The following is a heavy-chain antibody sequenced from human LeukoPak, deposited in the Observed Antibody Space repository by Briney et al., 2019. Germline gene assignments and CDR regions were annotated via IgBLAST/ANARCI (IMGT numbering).Heavy chain of an antibody. V-gene: IGHV3-74*01. J-gene: IGHJ4*02. Sequence: GGSLTLSCAASGFTFSNYWMHWVRQAPGKGLVWVSRINSNGSSTNYADSVKGRFTISRDNAENTLYLQMSSLRAEDTAVYYCAKGGATICDNWGQGTLVTVSS. CDR1: GFTFSNYW. CDR3: AKGGATICDN. D-gene: IGHD5-12*01. CDR2: INSNGSST.